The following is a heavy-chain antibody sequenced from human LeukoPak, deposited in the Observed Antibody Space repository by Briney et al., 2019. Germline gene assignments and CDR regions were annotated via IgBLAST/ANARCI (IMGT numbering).Heavy chain of an antibody. V-gene: IGHV4-61*02. D-gene: IGHD2-15*01. J-gene: IGHJ4*02. CDR3: ARALGMVAFDY. CDR1: GGSISSGSYY. CDR2: IYTSGST. Sequence: PSETLSLTCTVSGGSISSGSYYWSWIRQPAGKGLEWIGRIYTSGSTNYNPSLKSRVTISVDTSKNQFSLKLSSVTAADTAVYYCARALGMVAFDYWGQGTLVTVSS.